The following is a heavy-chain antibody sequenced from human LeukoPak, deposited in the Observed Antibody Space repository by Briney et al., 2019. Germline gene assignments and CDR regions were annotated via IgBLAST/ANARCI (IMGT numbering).Heavy chain of an antibody. CDR2: ISFDGSIE. CDR1: GFTFSSYG. V-gene: IGHV3-30*18. CDR3: AKDRLPGGIAVAGTDDGMDV. D-gene: IGHD6-19*01. J-gene: IGHJ6*02. Sequence: PGRSLRLSCAASGFTFSSYGMHWVRQTPGKGLEWVALISFDGSIEYYVDSVKGRFTISRDNSKNSLYLQMNSLRTEDTAFYYCAKDRLPGGIAVAGTDDGMDVWGQGTTVTVSS.